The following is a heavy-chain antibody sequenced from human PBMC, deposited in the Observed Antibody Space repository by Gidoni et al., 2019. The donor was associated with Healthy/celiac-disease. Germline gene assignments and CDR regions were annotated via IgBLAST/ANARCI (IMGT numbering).Heavy chain of an antibody. D-gene: IGHD3-9*01. CDR2: IYYSGST. Sequence: QVQLQESGPGLVKPSETLSLTCTVSGGSISSYYWSWIRQPPGKGLEWIGYIYYSGSTNYNPSLKSRVTISVDTSKNQFSLKLSSVTAADTAVYYCARSHYDILTGGFDYWGQGTLVTVSS. CDR1: GGSISSYY. CDR3: ARSHYDILTGGFDY. V-gene: IGHV4-59*01. J-gene: IGHJ4*02.